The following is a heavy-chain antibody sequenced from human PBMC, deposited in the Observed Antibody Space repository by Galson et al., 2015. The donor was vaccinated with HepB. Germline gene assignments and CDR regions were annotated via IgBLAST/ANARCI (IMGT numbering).Heavy chain of an antibody. CDR1: GFSLSTSGMC. Sequence: PALVKPTQTLTLTCTFSGFSLSTSGMCVSWIRQPPGKALEWLARIDWDDDKYYSTSLKTRLTISKDTSKNQVVLTMTNMDPVDTATYYCARIVVVPAASNKDAFDIWGQGTMVTVSS. CDR2: IDWDDDK. V-gene: IGHV2-70*11. J-gene: IGHJ3*02. D-gene: IGHD2-2*01. CDR3: ARIVVVPAASNKDAFDI.